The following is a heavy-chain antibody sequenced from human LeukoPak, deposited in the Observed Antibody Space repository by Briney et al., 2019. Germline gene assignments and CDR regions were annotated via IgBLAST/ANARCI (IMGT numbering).Heavy chain of an antibody. Sequence: ASVKVSCKASGYTFTSYAMHWVRQAPGQRLEWMGWINAGNGNTKYSQKFQGRVTITRDTSASTAYMELSSLRSEDTAVYYCASVYYDSSGYCGAPIDYWGQGTLVTVSS. V-gene: IGHV1-3*01. CDR3: ASVYYDSSGYCGAPIDY. CDR1: GYTFTSYA. J-gene: IGHJ4*02. D-gene: IGHD3-22*01. CDR2: INAGNGNT.